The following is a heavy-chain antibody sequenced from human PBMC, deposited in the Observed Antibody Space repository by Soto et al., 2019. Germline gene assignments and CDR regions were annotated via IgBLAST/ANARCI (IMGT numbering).Heavy chain of an antibody. J-gene: IGHJ6*02. Sequence: QVQLVQSGAEVKKPGSSVKVSCKASGGTFSSYAISWVRQAPGQGLEWMGGIIPIFGTADYAQKFQGRVTMTADEATSTACMELSSLRSEDTAVYYCASPPTTGNYYCYGMDVWGQGTTVTVSS. D-gene: IGHD4-17*01. CDR1: GGTFSSYA. CDR2: IIPIFGTA. V-gene: IGHV1-69*12. CDR3: ASPPTTGNYYCYGMDV.